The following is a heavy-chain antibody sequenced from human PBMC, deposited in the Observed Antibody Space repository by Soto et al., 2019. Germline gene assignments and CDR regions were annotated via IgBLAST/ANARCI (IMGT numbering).Heavy chain of an antibody. CDR3: AKEAPYGGVIPWLAY. Sequence: PGESLRLSCAASGFTFSSYGLHWVRQAPGKGLEWVAVISYDGSNKYYADSVKGRFTISRDNSKNTLYLQMNSLRAEDTAVYYCAKEAPYGGVIPWLAYWGQGT. CDR1: GFTFSSYG. J-gene: IGHJ4*02. V-gene: IGHV3-30*18. D-gene: IGHD3-16*02. CDR2: ISYDGSNK.